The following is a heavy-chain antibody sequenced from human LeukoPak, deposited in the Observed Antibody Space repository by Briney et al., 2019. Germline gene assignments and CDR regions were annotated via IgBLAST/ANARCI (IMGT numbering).Heavy chain of an antibody. D-gene: IGHD3-22*01. J-gene: IGHJ4*02. CDR2: IKQDGSEK. Sequence: GGSLRLSCAASGFTFNNYWMTWVRQAPGKGLEWVANIKQDGSEKYYVDSLRGRFTISRDSAKNSLYLHMNSLRAEDTAVYYCARSRRTYYDSSGPFDYWGQGTLVTVSS. CDR1: GFTFNNYW. V-gene: IGHV3-7*01. CDR3: ARSRRTYYDSSGPFDY.